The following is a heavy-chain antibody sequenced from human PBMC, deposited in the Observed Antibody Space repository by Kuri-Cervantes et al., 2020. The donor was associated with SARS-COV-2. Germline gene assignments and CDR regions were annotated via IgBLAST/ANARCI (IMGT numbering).Heavy chain of an antibody. CDR3: ASEGSETGIAAIPSAAYFQH. J-gene: IGHJ1*01. V-gene: IGHV1-69*05. CDR2: IIPIFGTA. Sequence: SVKVSCKASGGTFSSYAISWVRQAPGQGLEWMGGIIPIFGTANYAQKFQGRVTITTDESTSTAYMELSSLRSEDTAVYYCASEGSETGIAAIPSAAYFQHWGQGTLVTSPQ. D-gene: IGHD6-25*01. CDR1: GGTFSSYA.